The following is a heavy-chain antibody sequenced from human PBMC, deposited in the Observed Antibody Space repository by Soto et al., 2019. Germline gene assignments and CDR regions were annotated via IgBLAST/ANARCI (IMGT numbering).Heavy chain of an antibody. J-gene: IGHJ6*02. CDR1: GYTFTSYA. CDR2: INAGNGNT. Sequence: ASVKVSCKASGYTFTSYAMHWVRQAPGQRLEWMGWINAGNGNTKYSQKFQGRVTITRDTSASTAYMELSSLRSEDTAVYYCAGDPTHVYYDFGSGPAESYGMDVWGQGTTVTVSS. V-gene: IGHV1-3*01. D-gene: IGHD3-3*01. CDR3: AGDPTHVYYDFGSGPAESYGMDV.